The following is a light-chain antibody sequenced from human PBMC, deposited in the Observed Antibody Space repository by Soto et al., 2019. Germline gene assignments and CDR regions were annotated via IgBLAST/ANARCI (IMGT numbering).Light chain of an antibody. CDR3: QHYGGSPLYT. CDR2: DTS. CDR1: QSVTSSH. V-gene: IGKV3-20*01. Sequence: EMVLTQSPGTLPLSPGERATLSCRASQSVTSSHVAWYQQKPGQAPRLLIYDTSRRATGIPDRFSGSASGTDFTLTVSRLEPEDFAVYYCQHYGGSPLYTFGQGTKMEIK. J-gene: IGKJ2*01.